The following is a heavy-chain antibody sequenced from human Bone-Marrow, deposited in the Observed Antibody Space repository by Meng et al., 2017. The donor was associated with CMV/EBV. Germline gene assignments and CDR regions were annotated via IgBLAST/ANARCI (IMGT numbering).Heavy chain of an antibody. CDR2: ISSSGSTI. Sequence: GESLKISCAASGFTFSSYGMHWVRQAPGKGLEWVSYISSSGSTIYYADSVKGRFTISRDNAKNSLYLQMNSLRAEDTAVYYCAKFRLDITIFGVVTAAGFDYWGQGTLVTVSS. J-gene: IGHJ4*02. V-gene: IGHV3-48*04. CDR3: AKFRLDITIFGVVTAAGFDY. D-gene: IGHD3-3*01. CDR1: GFTFSSYG.